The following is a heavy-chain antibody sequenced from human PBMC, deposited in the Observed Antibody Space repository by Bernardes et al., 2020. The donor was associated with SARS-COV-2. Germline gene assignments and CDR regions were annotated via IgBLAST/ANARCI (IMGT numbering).Heavy chain of an antibody. V-gene: IGHV3-23*01. CDR2: ISTDGETT. J-gene: IGHJ4*02. Sequence: GGSLRLCCAASGFTFGNYAMNWVHQAPGKGLEWVSIISTDGETTYYADSVKGRFTTSRDKSKNTLYLQVNSLRAEDTAVYYCAKGLGGTVPTSRYSDYWGQGTLVTVSS. D-gene: IGHD2-2*01. CDR1: GFTFGNYA. CDR3: AKGLGGTVPTSRYSDY.